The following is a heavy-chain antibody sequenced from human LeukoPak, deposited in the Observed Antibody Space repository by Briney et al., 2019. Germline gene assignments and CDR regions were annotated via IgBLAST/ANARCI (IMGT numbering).Heavy chain of an antibody. J-gene: IGHJ3*02. V-gene: IGHV4-39*07. Sequence: SETLSLTCTVSGGSISTSNYYWGWIRQPPGKGLEWIGNIFYSGSTYYGPSLKSRLTISLDTSRNQFSLKLNSVTAADTAVYYCARDSRDDAFDIWGHGTMVTVSS. CDR2: IFYSGST. CDR3: ARDSRDDAFDI. CDR1: GGSISTSNYY.